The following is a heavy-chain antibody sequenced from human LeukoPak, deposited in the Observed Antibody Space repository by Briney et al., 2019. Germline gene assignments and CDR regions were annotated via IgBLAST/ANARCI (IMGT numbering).Heavy chain of an antibody. V-gene: IGHV4-38-2*02. D-gene: IGHD2-2*02. CDR2: IYHSGSA. CDR3: VRYCSSTTCYTRAVDF. J-gene: IGHJ4*02. Sequence: SETLSLTCTVSGYSITSGYNWAWIRQPPGKVLEWIGSIYHSGSAYYNPSLKSRVTISVDTSKNQFSLKLSSVTAADTAVYYCVRYCSSTTCYTRAVDFWGQGTLVTVSS. CDR1: GYSITSGYN.